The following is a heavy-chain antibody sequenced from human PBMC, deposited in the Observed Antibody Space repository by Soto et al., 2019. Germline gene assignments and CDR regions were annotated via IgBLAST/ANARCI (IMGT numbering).Heavy chain of an antibody. D-gene: IGHD4-17*01. CDR2: MNPNSGNT. Sequence: QVQLVQSGAEVGKPGASVKVSCKASGYTFTSYDINWVRQASGQGLEWMGWMNPNSGNTVSAQRFQGRLTMTRNTSINTAYMELTSLTSEDAAVYYCARVHTVTTYFDVWGRGTLVAVSS. CDR3: ARVHTVTTYFDV. J-gene: IGHJ2*01. V-gene: IGHV1-8*01. CDR1: GYTFTSYD.